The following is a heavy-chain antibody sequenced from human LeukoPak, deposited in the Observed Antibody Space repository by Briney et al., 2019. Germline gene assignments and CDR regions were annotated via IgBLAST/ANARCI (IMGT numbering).Heavy chain of an antibody. J-gene: IGHJ6*03. V-gene: IGHV3-21*01. CDR2: ITSSGTYT. Sequence: TGGSLRLSCAASGFTFSSYNMNWVRQAPGKAMEWVSSITSSGTYTFYADSVKGRFTISRDNAKNSLYLQMDSLGPEDTAVYYCARDPYSGNYGTYYYYYMDVWGKGTTVTISS. CDR3: ARDPYSGNYGTYYYYYMDV. CDR1: GFTFSSYN. D-gene: IGHD1-26*01.